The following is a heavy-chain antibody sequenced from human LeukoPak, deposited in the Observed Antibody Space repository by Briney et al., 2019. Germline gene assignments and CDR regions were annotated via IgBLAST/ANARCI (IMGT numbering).Heavy chain of an antibody. V-gene: IGHV3-48*02. CDR2: ISSSSSTT. CDR1: GFTFSSYS. Sequence: GGSLRLSCAASGFTFSSYSMNWVRQAPGKGLEWVSYISSSSSTTYSADSVKGRFTISRDNAKNSLYLQMNSLRDEDTAVYYCASGATYDSSGYYYHWGQGTLVTVSS. J-gene: IGHJ4*02. D-gene: IGHD3-22*01. CDR3: ASGATYDSSGYYYH.